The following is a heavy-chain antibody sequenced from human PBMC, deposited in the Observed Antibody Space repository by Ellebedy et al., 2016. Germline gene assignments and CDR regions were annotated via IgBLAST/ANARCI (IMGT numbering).Heavy chain of an antibody. J-gene: IGHJ5*02. CDR2: INPSGGST. D-gene: IGHD3-10*02. V-gene: IGHV1-46*01. CDR1: GYTFTSYY. Sequence: ASVKVSCKASGYTFTSYYIHWVRQAPGQGLEWMGIINPSGGSTTYEQKFQGRVTMTRDTSTSTVYMELSSLRSEDTAVYYCARDVRGVNSWFDPWGQGTLVTVSS. CDR3: ARDVRGVNSWFDP.